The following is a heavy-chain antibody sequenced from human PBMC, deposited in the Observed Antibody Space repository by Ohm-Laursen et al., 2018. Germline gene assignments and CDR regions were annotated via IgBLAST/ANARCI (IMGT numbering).Heavy chain of an antibody. D-gene: IGHD3-10*01. V-gene: IGHV3-23*01. CDR1: GFTFSSYA. CDR2: ISGSGGST. Sequence: SLRLSCAASGFTFSSYAMSWVRQAPGKGLEWVSAISGSGGSTYYADSVKGRFTISRDNSKNTLYLQMNSLRAEDTAVYYCARDWGLYGERTMVRADHWGQGTLVTVSS. CDR3: ARDWGLYGERTMVRADH. J-gene: IGHJ4*02.